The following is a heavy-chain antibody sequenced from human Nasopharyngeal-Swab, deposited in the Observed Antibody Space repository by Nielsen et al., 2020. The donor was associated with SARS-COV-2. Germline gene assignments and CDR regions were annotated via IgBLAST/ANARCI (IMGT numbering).Heavy chain of an antibody. V-gene: IGHV4-31*03. CDR3: ARDKTYYYDSSGYYYLAFDI. D-gene: IGHD3-22*01. CDR1: GGSISSGGYY. CDR2: IYYSGST. J-gene: IGHJ3*02. Sequence: SETLSLTCTVSGGSISSGGYYWSWIRQHPGKGLEWIGYIYYSGSTYYNPSLKSRVTISVDTSKNQFSLKLSSVTAADTAVYCCARDKTYYYDSSGYYYLAFDIWGQGTMVTVSS.